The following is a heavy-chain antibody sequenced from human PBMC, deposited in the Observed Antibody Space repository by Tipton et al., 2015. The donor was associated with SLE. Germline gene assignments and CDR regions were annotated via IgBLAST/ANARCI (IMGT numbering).Heavy chain of an antibody. V-gene: IGHV3-43D*04. CDR3: VKDLQPIVGASAGGN. J-gene: IGHJ4*02. Sequence: SLRLSCAASGFTFDDYAMHWVRQAPGKGLEWVSLISWDGGTTYYADSVKGRFTISRDNSKNSLYLQMNSLGTEDTGLYYCVKDLQPIVGASAGGNWGQGTLVTVSS. CDR1: GFTFDDYA. CDR2: ISWDGGTT. D-gene: IGHD1-26*01.